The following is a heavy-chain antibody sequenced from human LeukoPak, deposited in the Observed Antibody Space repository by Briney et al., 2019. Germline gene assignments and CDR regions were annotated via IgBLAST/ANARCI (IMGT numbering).Heavy chain of an antibody. CDR2: IIPIFGTA. CDR1: GYTFTSYA. V-gene: IGHV1-69*13. D-gene: IGHD6-13*01. J-gene: IGHJ3*02. CDR3: ARSYSSSWGDDI. Sequence: ASVKVSCKASGYTFTSYAISWVRQAPGQGLEWMGGIIPIFGTANYAQKFQGRVTITADESTSTAYMELSSLRSEDTAVYYCARSYSSSWGDDIWGQGTMVTVSS.